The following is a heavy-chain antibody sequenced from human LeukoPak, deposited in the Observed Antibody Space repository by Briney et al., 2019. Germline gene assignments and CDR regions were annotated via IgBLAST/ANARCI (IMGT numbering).Heavy chain of an antibody. J-gene: IGHJ4*02. CDR3: AAIGAHSFDY. CDR1: GYTFTNHA. Sequence: GASVKVSCKTSGYTFTNHAMNWVRQAPGQGLEFMGWINTGTGNPTYAQGFTGRIVFSLDTSVSTAYLHINTLKPEDTAVYYCAAIGAHSFDYWGQGTLVTVSS. V-gene: IGHV7-4-1*02. CDR2: INTGTGNP. D-gene: IGHD3-10*01.